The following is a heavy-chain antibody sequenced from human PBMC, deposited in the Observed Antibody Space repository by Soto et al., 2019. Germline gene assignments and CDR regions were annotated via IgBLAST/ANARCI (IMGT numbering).Heavy chain of an antibody. Sequence: QVQLVQSGAEVRKPGASVTVSCKASGYTFSSHGIIWVRQAPGQGLEWMGWISGYNGNAKYAQRFQGRVTMTTDTSTSTVYMELRSLGSDDSAVYYCAREGSYGWYDCWGQGTLVTVSS. CDR3: AREGSYGWYDC. CDR2: ISGYNGNA. J-gene: IGHJ5*01. CDR1: GYTFSSHG. D-gene: IGHD2-15*01. V-gene: IGHV1-18*01.